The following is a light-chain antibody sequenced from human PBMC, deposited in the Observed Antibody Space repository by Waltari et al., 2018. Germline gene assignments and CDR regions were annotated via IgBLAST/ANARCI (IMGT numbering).Light chain of an antibody. CDR3: SSYAGSNNLV. V-gene: IGLV2-8*01. J-gene: IGLJ1*01. CDR1: RSDVGVYAY. CDR2: DVS. Sequence: QSALTQPPPASGSLGQSVTISCTGTRSDVGVYAYVSWFQQHPGKAPKLMIYDVSKRPSGVPDRLSGSKSGNTASLTVSGLQAEDEADYYCSSYAGSNNLVFGSGTKVTVL.